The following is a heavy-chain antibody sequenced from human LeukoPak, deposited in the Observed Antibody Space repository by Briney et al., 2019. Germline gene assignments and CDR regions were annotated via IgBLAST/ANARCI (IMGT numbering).Heavy chain of an antibody. CDR1: GFTFSSYS. CDR3: AREGPGDYVWGSSYFDY. CDR2: ISSSSSI. D-gene: IGHD3-16*01. V-gene: IGHV3-48*01. J-gene: IGHJ4*02. Sequence: PGGSLRLSCAASGFTFSSYSMNWVRQAPGKGLEWVSYISSSSSIYYADSVKGRFTISRDNAKNSLYLQMNSLRAEDTAVYYCAREGPGDYVWGSSYFDYWGQGTLVTVSS.